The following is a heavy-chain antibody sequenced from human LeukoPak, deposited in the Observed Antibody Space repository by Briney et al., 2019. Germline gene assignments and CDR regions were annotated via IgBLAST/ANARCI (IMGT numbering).Heavy chain of an antibody. J-gene: IGHJ3*02. D-gene: IGHD3-3*01. Sequence: SSETLSLTCTVSGGSISSYYWSWIRQPAGKGLEWIGRIYTSGSTNYNPSLKSRVTMSVDTSKNQFSLKLSSVTAADTAVYYCARGGPRFLEWLSPRAFDIWGQGTMVTVSS. V-gene: IGHV4-4*07. CDR2: IYTSGST. CDR3: ARGGPRFLEWLSPRAFDI. CDR1: GGSISSYY.